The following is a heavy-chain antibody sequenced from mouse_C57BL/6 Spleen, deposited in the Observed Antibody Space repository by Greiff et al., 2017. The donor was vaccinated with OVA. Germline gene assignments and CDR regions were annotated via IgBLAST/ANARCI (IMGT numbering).Heavy chain of an antibody. J-gene: IGHJ4*01. Sequence: DVKLVESGGGLVQPKGSLKLSCAASGFSFNTYAMNWVRQAPGKGLEWVARIRSKSNNYATYYADSVKDRFTISRDDSESMLYLQMNNLKTEDTAMYYCVRRDGVTGAMDYWGQGTSVTVSS. CDR1: GFSFNTYA. V-gene: IGHV10-1*01. CDR3: VRRDGVTGAMDY. D-gene: IGHD2-2*01. CDR2: IRSKSNNYAT.